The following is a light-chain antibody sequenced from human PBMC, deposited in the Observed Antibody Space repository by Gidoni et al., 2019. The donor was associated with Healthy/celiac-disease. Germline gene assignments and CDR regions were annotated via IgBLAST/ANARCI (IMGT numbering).Light chain of an antibody. J-gene: IGKJ2*01. CDR2: GAS. V-gene: IGKV3-20*01. CDR3: QQYGSSPYT. CDR1: QSVSSSY. Sequence: DIVLTQSPGTLSLSPGERATLSCRASQSVSSSYLAWYQQKPGQAPRLLIYGASSRPTGIPDRFGGSGCETDFTLTISRLEPEDFAVYYCQQYGSSPYTFGQXTKLEIK.